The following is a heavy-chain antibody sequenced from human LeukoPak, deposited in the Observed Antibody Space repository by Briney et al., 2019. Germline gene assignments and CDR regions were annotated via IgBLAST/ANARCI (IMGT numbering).Heavy chain of an antibody. J-gene: IGHJ3*01. CDR1: GFIFSSYA. CDR2: INQDGTVK. Sequence: GGSLRLSCAASGFIFSSYAMTWVRQAPGKGLEWVANINQDGTVKYYMDSVKGRFTISRDNAKNSLYLQMNRLRAEDTAVYYCARERAGWTPEDAFDVWGQGTMVTVS. CDR3: ARERAGWTPEDAFDV. V-gene: IGHV3-7*01. D-gene: IGHD3/OR15-3a*01.